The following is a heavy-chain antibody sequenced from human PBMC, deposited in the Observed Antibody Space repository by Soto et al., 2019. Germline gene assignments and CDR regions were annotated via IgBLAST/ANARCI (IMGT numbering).Heavy chain of an antibody. D-gene: IGHD2-15*01. Sequence: QVHLVESGGGVVQPGMSLRLSCVASGFSFSASGMHWVRQAPGKGLELVAAISYDGSNTYYADSVNNRFTISRDNSKNTLYMQTNSLRAEDKAVYYCAKSVRYCLGSSCTPEAFEVWGQGTVFSVSS. CDR1: GFSFSASG. V-gene: IGHV3-30*18. CDR2: ISYDGSNT. CDR3: AKSVRYCLGSSCTPEAFEV. J-gene: IGHJ3*01.